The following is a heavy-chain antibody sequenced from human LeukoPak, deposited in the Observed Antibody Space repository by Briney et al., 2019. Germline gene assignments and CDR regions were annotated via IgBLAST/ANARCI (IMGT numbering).Heavy chain of an antibody. Sequence: PVQPLDSPSVVSRSATTIYYADSVKGRFTISRDNAKNSLYLQMNSLRAEDTAVYYCATVWGPSAFDIWGQGTMVTVSS. J-gene: IGHJ3*02. CDR2: VSRSATTI. CDR3: ATVWGPSAFDI. D-gene: IGHD3-16*01. V-gene: IGHV3-11*04.